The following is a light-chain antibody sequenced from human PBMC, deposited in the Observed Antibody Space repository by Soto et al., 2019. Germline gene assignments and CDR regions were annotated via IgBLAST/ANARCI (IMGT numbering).Light chain of an antibody. J-gene: IGKJ1*01. Sequence: EIVLTQSPGTLSLSPGERATLSCRASQSVSSSYLAWYQHKPGQAPRLLISGVSSRATGIPDRFSGSGSGTLFTLTISRMEPEDCAVYYCHPYDSSPKTFGQGTKVEIK. V-gene: IGKV3-20*01. CDR1: QSVSSSY. CDR2: GVS. CDR3: HPYDSSPKT.